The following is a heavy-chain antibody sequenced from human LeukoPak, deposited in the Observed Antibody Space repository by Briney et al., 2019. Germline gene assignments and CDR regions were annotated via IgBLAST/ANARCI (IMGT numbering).Heavy chain of an antibody. Sequence: GGSLRLSCAASGFTFSDYYMSWIRQAPGKGLEWVSYISNSGSIIHYADSVKGRFTISRDNAKNSLYLQMNSLRAEDTAVYYCARRSGIAVAGAFDYWGQGTLVTVSS. D-gene: IGHD6-19*01. J-gene: IGHJ4*02. CDR2: ISNSGSII. CDR3: ARRSGIAVAGAFDY. V-gene: IGHV3-11*01. CDR1: GFTFSDYY.